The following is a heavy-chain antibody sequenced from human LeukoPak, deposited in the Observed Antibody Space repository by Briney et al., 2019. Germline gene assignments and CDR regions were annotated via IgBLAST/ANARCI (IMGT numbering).Heavy chain of an antibody. CDR3: ARDPDSSGYYYSPGY. J-gene: IGHJ4*02. D-gene: IGHD3-22*01. Sequence: GRSLRLSCAASGFTFSSYGMHWVRQAPGKGLEWVAVIWYDGSNKYYADSVKGRFTISRDNSKNTPYLQVNSLRAEDTAVYYCARDPDSSGYYYSPGYWGQGTLVTVSS. V-gene: IGHV3-33*01. CDR2: IWYDGSNK. CDR1: GFTFSSYG.